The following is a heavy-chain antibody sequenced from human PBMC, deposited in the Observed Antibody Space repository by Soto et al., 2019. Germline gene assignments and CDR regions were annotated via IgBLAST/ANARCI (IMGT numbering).Heavy chain of an antibody. CDR1: GGSFSGYY. D-gene: IGHD2-15*01. CDR3: ARGSAWGYCSGGSCYSRYNWFDP. V-gene: IGHV4-34*01. Sequence: QVQLQQWGAGLLKPSETLSLTCAVYGGSFSGYYWSWIRQPPGKGLEWIGEINHSGSTNYNPSLKSRVTISVDTSKNQFSLKLSSVTGADTAVYYWARGSAWGYCSGGSCYSRYNWFDPWGQGTLVTVSS. CDR2: INHSGST. J-gene: IGHJ5*02.